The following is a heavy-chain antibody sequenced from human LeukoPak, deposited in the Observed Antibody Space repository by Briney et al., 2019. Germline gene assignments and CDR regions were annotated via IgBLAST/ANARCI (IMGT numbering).Heavy chain of an antibody. J-gene: IGHJ5*02. CDR3: AREGITGTTRTLEFDP. Sequence: GGSLRLSCAASGFTASSNYMSWVRQAPGKGLEWVSVIYSSGSTHYADSVKGRFTTSRHISQSTLLLEMNSLRSEDTAVYYCAREGITGTTRTLEFDPWGQGTLVTVSS. V-gene: IGHV3-53*04. D-gene: IGHD1-14*01. CDR2: IYSSGST. CDR1: GFTASSNY.